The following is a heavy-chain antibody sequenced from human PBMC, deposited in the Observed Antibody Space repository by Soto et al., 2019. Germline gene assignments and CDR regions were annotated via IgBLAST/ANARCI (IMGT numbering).Heavy chain of an antibody. J-gene: IGHJ3*02. CDR3: AKDPPTYYYDSSGPADNAFDI. Sequence: SVACGAGEVTSGRWGTHRFLKAPCKVLEGVAVISYDGSNKYYADSVKGRFTISSDNSKTTLYLQMTSLRAEDTAVYYCAKDPPTYYYDSSGPADNAFDIWGQGTTVTVS. CDR2: ISYDGSNK. V-gene: IGHV3-30*18. D-gene: IGHD3-22*01. CDR1: EVTSGRWG.